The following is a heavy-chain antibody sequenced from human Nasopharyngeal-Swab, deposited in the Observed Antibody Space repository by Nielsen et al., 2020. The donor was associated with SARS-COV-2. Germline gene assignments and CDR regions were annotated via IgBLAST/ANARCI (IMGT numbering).Heavy chain of an antibody. CDR3: AEKGYISSWYVY. V-gene: IGHV4-34*01. CDR2: INNSGRT. Sequence: GSLRLSCGVYGGSVSGYYWNWIRQPPGKGLEWFGEINNSGRTQYNPPLKSRVTISLHTSQKQSPQKLNSATAADTAVYYCAEKGYISSWYVYWGPGTLVTVSS. J-gene: IGHJ4*02. D-gene: IGHD6-13*01. CDR1: GGSVSGYY.